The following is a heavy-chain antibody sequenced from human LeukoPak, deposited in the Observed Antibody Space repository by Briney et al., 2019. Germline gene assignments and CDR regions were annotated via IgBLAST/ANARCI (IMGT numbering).Heavy chain of an antibody. V-gene: IGHV1-46*01. J-gene: IGHJ3*02. CDR3: ARIRDGCNDAYDI. Sequence: GASVKVSCKASGYTFTNYYIHWVRQAPGQGLEWMGLINPGGGNTNYAQNFQGRVTMTRDTSASTVYMELSSLRSEDTAIYYCARIRDGCNDAYDIWGQGTVVTVPS. CDR1: GYTFTNYY. CDR2: INPGGGNT. D-gene: IGHD5-24*01.